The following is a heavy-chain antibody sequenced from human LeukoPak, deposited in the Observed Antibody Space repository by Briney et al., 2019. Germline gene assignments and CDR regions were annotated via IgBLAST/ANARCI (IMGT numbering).Heavy chain of an antibody. J-gene: IGHJ2*01. CDR1: GFRFSSYG. CDR2: ISYDGNNK. Sequence: PGGSLRLSCSASGFRFSSYGMHWVRQAPGKGLEWVAIISYDGNNKYYADSVKGRFTISRDISKNTLYLQMNSLRAEDTAVYYCARASMVNWYFDIWGRGTLVTVSS. CDR3: ARASMVNWYFDI. D-gene: IGHD3-10*01. V-gene: IGHV3-30*03.